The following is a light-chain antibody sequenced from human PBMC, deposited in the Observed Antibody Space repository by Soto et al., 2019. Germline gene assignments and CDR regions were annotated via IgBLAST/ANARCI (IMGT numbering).Light chain of an antibody. V-gene: IGLV1-44*01. Sequence: QSVLTQPPSASGTPGQSVTVSCSGSSSNIGSNTVTWYQQLPGTPPILLLYSNNLRSSGVPDRFSGSRSGTSASLAISGLQSEDEATYYCVVWDDGLGGSWVFAGGTKLTVL. CDR3: VVWDDGLGGSWV. CDR2: SNN. CDR1: SSNIGSNT. J-gene: IGLJ3*02.